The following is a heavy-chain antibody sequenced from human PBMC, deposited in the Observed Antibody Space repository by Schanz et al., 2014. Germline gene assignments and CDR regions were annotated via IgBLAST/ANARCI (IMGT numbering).Heavy chain of an antibody. Sequence: AQLMESGGGVVQPGTSLILSCSVSGFSLNTYGIHWFRQPAGKGLEWVSSISSSGSYIYYADSVKGRFSISRDNAKNSLFLQMNSLRAEDTAVYYCAREQIMAAAGLVDYWGHGTLVTVSS. J-gene: IGHJ4*01. D-gene: IGHD6-13*01. CDR2: ISSSGSYI. CDR3: AREQIMAAAGLVDY. CDR1: GFSLNTYG. V-gene: IGHV3-21*04.